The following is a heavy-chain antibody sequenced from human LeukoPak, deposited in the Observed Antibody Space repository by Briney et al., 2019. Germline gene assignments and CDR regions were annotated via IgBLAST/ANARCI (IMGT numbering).Heavy chain of an antibody. CDR1: GFTFSTSC. CDR3: ARARGVSTGYRPIDY. CDR2: IWYDGSNK. D-gene: IGHD3-22*01. Sequence: GGSLRLSCAASGFTFSTSCMHWVRQAPGKGREWVAVIWYDGSNKHYAESVKGRFAISRDNSKSTLYLQMNSLTAEDTAVYYCARARGVSTGYRPIDYWGQGTLVTVSS. V-gene: IGHV3-33*01. J-gene: IGHJ4*02.